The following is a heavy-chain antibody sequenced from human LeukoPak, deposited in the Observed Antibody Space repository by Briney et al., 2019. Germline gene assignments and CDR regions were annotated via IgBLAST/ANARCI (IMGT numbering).Heavy chain of an antibody. CDR3: ARDTHRVLWFGESPFDP. CDR2: IIPILGIA. Sequence: SVKVSCKASGGTFSSYAISWVRQAPGQGLEWMGRIIPILGIANYAQKFQGRVTITADKSTSTAYMELSSLRSEDTAVYYCARDTHRVLWFGESPFDPWGQGTLVTVSS. V-gene: IGHV1-69*04. D-gene: IGHD3-10*01. CDR1: GGTFSSYA. J-gene: IGHJ5*02.